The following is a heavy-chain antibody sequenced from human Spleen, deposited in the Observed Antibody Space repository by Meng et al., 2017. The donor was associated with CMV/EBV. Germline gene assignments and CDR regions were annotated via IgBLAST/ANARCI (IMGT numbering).Heavy chain of an antibody. D-gene: IGHD3-16*01. Sequence: AYGFSFDGYTLDWVRQAPGKGLEWVASIGGSRNYVFYSDSVKGRFTISRDNAKNSLYLQLNSLRAEDTAVYYCAREFPSSGTYVFDYWGQGTLVTVSS. CDR1: GFSFDGYT. CDR3: AREFPSSGTYVFDY. CDR2: IGGSRNYV. V-gene: IGHV3-21*01. J-gene: IGHJ4*02.